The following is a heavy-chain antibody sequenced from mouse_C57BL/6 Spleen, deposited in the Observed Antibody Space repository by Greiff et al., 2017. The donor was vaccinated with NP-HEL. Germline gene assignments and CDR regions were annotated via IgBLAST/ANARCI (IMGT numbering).Heavy chain of an antibody. V-gene: IGHV5-6*01. CDR3: ARIYGNWFAY. D-gene: IGHD1-1*01. CDR2: ISSGGSYT. CDR1: GFTFSSYG. Sequence: EVKLVESGGDLVKPGGSLKLSCAASGFTFSSYGMSWVRQTPDKRLEWVATISSGGSYTYYPDSVKGRFTISRDNAKNTLYLQMSSLKSEDTAMYYCARIYGNWFAYWGQGTLVTVFA. J-gene: IGHJ3*01.